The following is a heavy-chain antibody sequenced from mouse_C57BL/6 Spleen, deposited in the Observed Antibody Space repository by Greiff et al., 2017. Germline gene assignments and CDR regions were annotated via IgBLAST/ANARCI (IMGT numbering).Heavy chain of an antibody. CDR1: GYTFTSYW. V-gene: IGHV1-64*01. CDR3: AIPHYYGSSCDY. CDR2: IHPNSGST. Sequence: QVQLQQPGAELVKPGASVKLSCKASGYTFTSYWMHWVKQRPGQGLEWIGMIHPNSGSTNYNEKFKSKATLTVDKSSSTAYMQLSSLTSEDSAVYYCAIPHYYGSSCDYWGQGTTLTVAS. D-gene: IGHD1-1*01. J-gene: IGHJ2*01.